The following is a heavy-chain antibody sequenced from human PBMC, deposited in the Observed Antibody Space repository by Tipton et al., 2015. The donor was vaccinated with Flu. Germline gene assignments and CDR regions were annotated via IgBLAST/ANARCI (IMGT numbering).Heavy chain of an antibody. CDR1: GGSLSGYY. V-gene: IGHV4-34*01. D-gene: IGHD3-3*01. J-gene: IGHJ4*02. Sequence: TLSLTCAVYGGSLSGYYWSWIRQPPGKGLEWIGEINHSGSTNYNPSLKSRVTISVDTSKNQFSLKLSSVTAADTAVYYCARGRTYYDFWSGYSSPYFDYWGQGTLVTVSS. CDR3: ARGRTYYDFWSGYSSPYFDY. CDR2: INHSGST.